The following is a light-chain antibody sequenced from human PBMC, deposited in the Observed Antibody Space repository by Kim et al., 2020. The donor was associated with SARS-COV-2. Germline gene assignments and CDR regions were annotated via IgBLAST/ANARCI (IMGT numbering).Light chain of an antibody. CDR2: AVS. V-gene: IGLV2-8*01. Sequence: GQSVGISCPGTSSDVGGYNSVSWYQQHPGKAPKLMIYAVSERPSGVPDRFSGSKSGNTASLTVSGLQAEDEADYYCSSYAGSNNLVFGGGTQLTVL. J-gene: IGLJ3*02. CDR1: SSDVGGYNS. CDR3: SSYAGSNNLV.